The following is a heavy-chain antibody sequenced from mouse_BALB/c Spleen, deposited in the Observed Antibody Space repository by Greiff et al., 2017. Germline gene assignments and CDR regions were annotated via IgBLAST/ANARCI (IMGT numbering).Heavy chain of an antibody. CDR1: GFSLTSYG. J-gene: IGHJ4*01. CDR2: IWAGGST. V-gene: IGHV2-9*02. CDR3: ARYRSPYYYAMDY. Sequence: VKLQESGPGLVAPSQSLSITCTVSGFSLTSYGVHWVRQPPGKGLEWLGVIWAGGSTNYNSALMSRLSISKDNSKSQVFLKMNSLQTDDTAMYYCARYRSPYYYAMDYWGQGTSVTVSS.